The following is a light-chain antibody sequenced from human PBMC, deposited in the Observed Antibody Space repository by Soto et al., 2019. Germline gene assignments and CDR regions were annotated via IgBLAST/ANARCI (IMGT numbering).Light chain of an antibody. J-gene: IGLJ2*01. CDR2: LNSDGSH. Sequence: QLVLTQSPSASASLGASVNLTCTLSSGHSSYAIAWHQQQPEKGPRYLMKLNSDGSHNKGDGIPDRFSGSSSGAERYLTISSLQSEDEADYYCQTWGTGTVVFGGGTKLTVL. CDR3: QTWGTGTVV. V-gene: IGLV4-69*01. CDR1: SGHSSYA.